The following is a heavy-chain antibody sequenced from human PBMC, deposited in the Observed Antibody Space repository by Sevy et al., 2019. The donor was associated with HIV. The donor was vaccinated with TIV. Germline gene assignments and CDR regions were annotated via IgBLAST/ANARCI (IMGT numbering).Heavy chain of an antibody. CDR2: IYYNGHI. CDR1: GGSITSLY. CDR3: AGENAWGRGYS. V-gene: IGHV4-59*08. J-gene: IGHJ4*02. D-gene: IGHD1-26*01. Sequence: SETLALTCTVSGGSITSLYWNWIRQPPGKGLEWIANIYYNGHINYNPSLKSRVTLSLDTPKNQFSLRLSSVTAADTAMYYCAGENAWGRGYSWGQGTLVTVSS.